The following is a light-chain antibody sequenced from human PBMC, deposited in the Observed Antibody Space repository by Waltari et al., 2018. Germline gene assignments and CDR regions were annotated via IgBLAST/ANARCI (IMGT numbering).Light chain of an antibody. CDR3: QQYSTWPRT. J-gene: IGKJ2*01. CDR1: QSVSSN. Sequence: EILMTQSPATLSVSPGERATLSCRANQSVSSNLAWYQQIPGQAPRLLIYGASSRATGIPARFSGGGSGTQFTLTISSPQSDDFAVYYCQQYSTWPRTFGQGTRLEI. V-gene: IGKV3-15*01. CDR2: GAS.